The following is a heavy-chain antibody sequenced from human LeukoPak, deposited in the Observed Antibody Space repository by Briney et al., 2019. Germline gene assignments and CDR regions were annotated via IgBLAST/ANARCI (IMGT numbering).Heavy chain of an antibody. Sequence: ASVKVSRKASGYTFTGYYMHWVRQAPGQGLEWMGWINPNSGGTNYAQKFQGWVTMTRDTSISTAYMELSRLRSDDTAVYYCARAMWAIAAAGEGDSDETSGGFDGEGIDYWGQGTLVTVSS. CDR3: ARAMWAIAAAGEGDSDETSGGFDGEGIDY. CDR1: GYTFTGYY. V-gene: IGHV1-2*04. D-gene: IGHD6-13*01. CDR2: INPNSGGT. J-gene: IGHJ4*02.